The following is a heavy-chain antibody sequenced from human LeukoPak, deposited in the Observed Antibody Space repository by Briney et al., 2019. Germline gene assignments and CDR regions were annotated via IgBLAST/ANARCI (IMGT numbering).Heavy chain of an antibody. CDR2: IYYSGST. Sequence: PSQTLSLTCTVSGGSISSGGYYWSWIRQHPGKGLEWIGYIYYSGSTYYNPSLKSRVTISVDTSKNQFSLKLSSVTAADTAVYYCAREDDFWSGYYPTGFDPWGQGTLVTVSS. CDR3: AREDDFWSGYYPTGFDP. J-gene: IGHJ5*02. V-gene: IGHV4-31*03. CDR1: GGSISSGGYY. D-gene: IGHD3-3*01.